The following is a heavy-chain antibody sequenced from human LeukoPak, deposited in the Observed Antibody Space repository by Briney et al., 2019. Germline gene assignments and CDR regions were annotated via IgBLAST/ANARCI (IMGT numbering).Heavy chain of an antibody. CDR1: GYSISSGYY. D-gene: IGHD3-3*01. Sequence: SETLSLTCAVSGYSISSGYYWGWIRPPPGKGLEWIGSIYHSGSTYYNPSLKRRVTISVDTSKNQFSLKPNSVTAADTAVYYCARGPGYYDFWSGYSGWFDPWGQGTLVTVSS. V-gene: IGHV4-38-2*01. CDR2: IYHSGST. J-gene: IGHJ5*02. CDR3: ARGPGYYDFWSGYSGWFDP.